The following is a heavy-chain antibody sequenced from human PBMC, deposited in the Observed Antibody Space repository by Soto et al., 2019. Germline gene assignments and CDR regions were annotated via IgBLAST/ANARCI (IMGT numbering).Heavy chain of an antibody. Sequence: SETLSLTCTVSGGSISSSSYYWGWIRQPPGKGLEWIGSIYYSGSTYYNPSLKSRVTISVDTSKNQFSLKLSSVTAADTAVYYCARGVGAWFGELLYERSGYYYYYGMDVWGQGTTVTVSS. V-gene: IGHV4-39*01. CDR3: ARGVGAWFGELLYERSGYYYYYGMDV. J-gene: IGHJ6*02. CDR2: IYYSGST. D-gene: IGHD3-10*01. CDR1: GGSISSSSYY.